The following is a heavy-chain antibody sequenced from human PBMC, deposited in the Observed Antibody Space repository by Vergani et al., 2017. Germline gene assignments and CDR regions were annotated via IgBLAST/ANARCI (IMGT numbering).Heavy chain of an antibody. V-gene: IGHV4-31*03. D-gene: IGHD3-3*01. CDR2: IYYSGST. J-gene: IGHJ3*02. CDR1: GGSLSSGGYY. CDR3: ATSTIFGVVIAAFDI. Sequence: QVQLQESGPGLVKPSQTLSLTCTVSGGSLSSGGYYWSWIRQHPGKGLEWIGYIYYSGSTYYNPSLKSRVTISVDTSKNQFSLKLSSVTAADTAVYYCATSTIFGVVIAAFDIWGRGTMVTVSS.